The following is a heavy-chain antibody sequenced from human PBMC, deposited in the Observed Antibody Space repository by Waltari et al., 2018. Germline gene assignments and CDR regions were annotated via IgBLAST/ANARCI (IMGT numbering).Heavy chain of an antibody. CDR3: AREWGVMVGTAGFYFDY. D-gene: IGHD2-15*01. J-gene: IGHJ4*02. Sequence: EVQLVGSGGGLVKPGGSLRLSCAASGFTFSSYTMNWVRQAPGSGLEMVSSISSGSSYIYYADSVKGRFTISRDNAKNSLYLQMNSLRVEDTAVYYCAREWGVMVGTAGFYFDYWGQGALVTVSS. CDR2: ISSGSSYI. V-gene: IGHV3-21*01. CDR1: GFTFSSYT.